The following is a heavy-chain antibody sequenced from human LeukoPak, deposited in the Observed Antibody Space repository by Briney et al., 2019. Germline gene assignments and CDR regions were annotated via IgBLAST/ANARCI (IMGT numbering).Heavy chain of an antibody. Sequence: GGSLRLSCEASGFTLRTYGMHWVRQAPGKGLEWVAAVSYDGSYKYYTDSVKGRFAISRDNSKNTLDLKMNSLRPEDTAVFYCAKGDHGDYWYLDLWGRGTLVSVSS. CDR2: VSYDGSYK. CDR1: GFTLRTYG. J-gene: IGHJ2*01. V-gene: IGHV3-30*18. D-gene: IGHD4-17*01. CDR3: AKGDHGDYWYLDL.